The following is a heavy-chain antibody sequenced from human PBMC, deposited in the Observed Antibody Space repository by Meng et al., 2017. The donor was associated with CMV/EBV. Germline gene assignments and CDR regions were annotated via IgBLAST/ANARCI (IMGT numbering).Heavy chain of an antibody. Sequence: CGFTFSSHAIDWVRQAPGKGLEWVAVLSYDGSDKYYADSVKGRFTISRDNSKNTLYLQMNSLRAEATAVYYCARDGDWNYEGWFDPWGQGTLVTVSS. D-gene: IGHD1-7*01. CDR1: GFTFSSHA. CDR3: ARDGDWNYEGWFDP. CDR2: LSYDGSDK. J-gene: IGHJ5*02. V-gene: IGHV3-30-3*01.